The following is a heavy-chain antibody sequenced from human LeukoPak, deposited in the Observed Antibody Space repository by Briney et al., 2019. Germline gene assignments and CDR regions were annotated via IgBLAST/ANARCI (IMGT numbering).Heavy chain of an antibody. Sequence: GGSLRLSCAASGFTFSSYAMHWVRQAPGKGLEYVSGINGNGDSTYYANSVKGRFTISRDNSKNTLYLQMGSLRAEDMAVYYCARGRGYSLYYFDYWGQGTLVTVSP. J-gene: IGHJ4*02. CDR2: INGNGDST. CDR3: ARGRGYSLYYFDY. CDR1: GFTFSSYA. V-gene: IGHV3-64*01. D-gene: IGHD5-18*01.